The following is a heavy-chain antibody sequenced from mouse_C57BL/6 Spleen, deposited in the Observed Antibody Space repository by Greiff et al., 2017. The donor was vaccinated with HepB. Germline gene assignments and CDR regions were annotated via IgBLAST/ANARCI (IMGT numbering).Heavy chain of an antibody. CDR2: IYPGDGDT. D-gene: IGHD2-4*01. J-gene: IGHJ4*01. CDR1: GYAFSSYW. CDR3: AREGYDYDEPYAMDY. Sequence: VQLQQSGAELVKPGASVKISCKASGYAFSSYWMNWVKQRPGKGLEWIGQIYPGDGDTNYNGKFKGKATLTADKSSSTAYMQLSSLTSEDSAVYFCAREGYDYDEPYAMDYWGQGTSVTVSS. V-gene: IGHV1-80*01.